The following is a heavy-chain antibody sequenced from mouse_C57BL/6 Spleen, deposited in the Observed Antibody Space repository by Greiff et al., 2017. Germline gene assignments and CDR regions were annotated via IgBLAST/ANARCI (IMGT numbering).Heavy chain of an antibody. V-gene: IGHV3-6*01. CDR1: GYSITSGYY. J-gene: IGHJ2*01. Sequence: EVKVEESGPGLVKPSQSLSLTCSVTGYSITSGYYWNWIRQFPGNKLEWMGYISYDGSNNYNPSLKNRISITRDTSKNQFFLKLNSVTTEDTATYYCARGGGKGDYFDYWGQGTTLTVSS. CDR3: ARGGGKGDYFDY. CDR2: ISYDGSN. D-gene: IGHD1-1*01.